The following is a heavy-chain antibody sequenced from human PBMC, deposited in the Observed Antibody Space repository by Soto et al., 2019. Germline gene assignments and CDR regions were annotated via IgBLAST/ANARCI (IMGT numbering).Heavy chain of an antibody. CDR3: ARGPIAVAGNRFDP. Sequence: ASVRVSCKASGYAFTSYGASWVRQAPGQRLEWMGWINAGNGNTKYSQKFQGRVTITRDTSASTAYMELSSLRSEDTAVYYCARGPIAVAGNRFDPWGQG. J-gene: IGHJ5*02. CDR1: GYAFTSYG. CDR2: INAGNGNT. V-gene: IGHV1-3*01. D-gene: IGHD6-19*01.